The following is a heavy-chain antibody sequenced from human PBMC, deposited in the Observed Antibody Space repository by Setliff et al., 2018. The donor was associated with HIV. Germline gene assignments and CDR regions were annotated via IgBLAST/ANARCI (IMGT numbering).Heavy chain of an antibody. V-gene: IGHV4-39*01. CDR1: GGPISRSSYY. D-gene: IGHD3-10*01. CDR3: SRHGTYYHLFDY. CDR2: IFHNGTS. Sequence: LSLTCTVSGGPISRSSYYWGWIRQSPGKRLEWMGSIFHNGTSLYNPSLRSRVTISVDPSKNQFSLRLRSVTAADTSLYLCSRHGTYYHLFDYWGQGSPVTVS. J-gene: IGHJ4*02.